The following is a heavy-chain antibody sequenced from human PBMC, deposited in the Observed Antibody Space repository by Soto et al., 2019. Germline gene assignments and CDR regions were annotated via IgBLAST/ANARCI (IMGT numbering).Heavy chain of an antibody. Sequence: ASVKVSCKASGYTFTSSGISWVRQAPGQGLEWMGWISTDNGNTNYAQHLQGRVSMTTDTSTSTAYMDLRSLRSDDTAVYYYDSSGYPTHPYGMDVWGQRTTVTVSS. CDR3: DSSGYPTHPYGMDV. CDR2: ISTDNGNT. D-gene: IGHD3-22*01. V-gene: IGHV1-18*01. J-gene: IGHJ6*02. CDR1: GYTFTSSG.